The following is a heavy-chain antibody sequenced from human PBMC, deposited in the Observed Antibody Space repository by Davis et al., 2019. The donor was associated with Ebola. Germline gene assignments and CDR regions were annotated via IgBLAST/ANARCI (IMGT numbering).Heavy chain of an antibody. V-gene: IGHV4-31*03. J-gene: IGHJ6*02. CDR2: IYYSGST. CDR1: GGSISSGGYY. CDR3: ARVDYYASGILYYYYGMDV. Sequence: SETLSLTCTVSGGSISSGGYYWSWIRQHPGKGLEWIGYIYYSGSTYYNPSLKSRVTISVDTSKNQFSLRLNSVTAADAAVYYCARVDYYASGILYYYYGMDVWGQGTTVTVSS. D-gene: IGHD3-10*01.